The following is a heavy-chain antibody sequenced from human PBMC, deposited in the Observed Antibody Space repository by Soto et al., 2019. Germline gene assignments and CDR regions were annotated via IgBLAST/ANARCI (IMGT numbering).Heavy chain of an antibody. V-gene: IGHV1-18*01. CDR2: INPYNGNT. D-gene: IGHD3-22*01. CDR3: ARGDYYDTSGPFSDAFDI. J-gene: IGHJ3*02. CDR1: DYTFTSYG. Sequence: ASVKVSCKTSDYTFTSYGISWVRQAPGQGLEWMGWINPYNGNTNYAQKFQGRVTMTEDTSTDTAYMELSSLRSEDTAVYYCARGDYYDTSGPFSDAFDIWGQGTMVTVSS.